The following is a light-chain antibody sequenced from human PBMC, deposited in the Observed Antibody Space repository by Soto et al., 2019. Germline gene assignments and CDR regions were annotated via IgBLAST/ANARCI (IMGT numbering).Light chain of an antibody. CDR1: QSINSW. CDR3: QQYNHYST. J-gene: IGKJ1*01. Sequence: DIQMTQSPSTLSASVGDRVTITCRASQSINSWLAWYQQKPGKAPKLLIHKASSLESGVPSRFSGSESGTEVTLTISSLQPDDFATYYCQQYNHYSTFGQGTKVESK. CDR2: KAS. V-gene: IGKV1-5*03.